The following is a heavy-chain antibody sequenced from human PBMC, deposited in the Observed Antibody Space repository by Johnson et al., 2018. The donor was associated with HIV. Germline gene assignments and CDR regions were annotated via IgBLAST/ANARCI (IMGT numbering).Heavy chain of an antibody. V-gene: IGHV3-23*04. CDR3: AKDLYYDYVWGSYRSDF. J-gene: IGHJ4*02. CDR2: ISGSGDST. Sequence: VQLVESGGGLVQPGGSLRLSCVASGFTFSSYAMSWVRQAPGKGLEWVSAISGSGDSTYYADSVKGRFTISRDNSKNTLYMQMNSLRAEDTAVYYCAKDLYYDYVWGSYRSDFWGQGTLVSVAS. D-gene: IGHD3-16*02. CDR1: GFTFSSYA.